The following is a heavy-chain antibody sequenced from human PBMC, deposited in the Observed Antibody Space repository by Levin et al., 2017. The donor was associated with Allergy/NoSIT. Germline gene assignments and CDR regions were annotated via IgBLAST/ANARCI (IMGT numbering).Heavy chain of an antibody. CDR2: IIPIFGTA. Sequence: SVKVSCKASGGTFSSYAISWVRQAPGQGLEWMGGIIPIFGTANYAQKFQGRVTITADKSTSTAYMELSSLRSEDTAVYYCARGPSTVTDHYFDYWGQGTLVTVSS. J-gene: IGHJ4*02. V-gene: IGHV1-69*06. CDR3: ARGPSTVTDHYFDY. D-gene: IGHD4-17*01. CDR1: GGTFSSYA.